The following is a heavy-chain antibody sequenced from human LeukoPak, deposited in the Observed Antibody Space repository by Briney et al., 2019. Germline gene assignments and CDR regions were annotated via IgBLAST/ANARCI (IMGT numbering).Heavy chain of an antibody. D-gene: IGHD1-1*01. CDR3: ARLIAWNYDYYYGMDV. CDR2: IYYSGST. Sequence: SETLSLTCTVSGGSISSYYWSWIRQPPGKGLEWIGYIYYSGSTNYNPSLKSRVTISVDTSKNQFSLKLSSVTAADTAVYYCARLIAWNYDYYYGMDVWGQGTTVTVSS. J-gene: IGHJ6*02. V-gene: IGHV4-59*08. CDR1: GGSISSYY.